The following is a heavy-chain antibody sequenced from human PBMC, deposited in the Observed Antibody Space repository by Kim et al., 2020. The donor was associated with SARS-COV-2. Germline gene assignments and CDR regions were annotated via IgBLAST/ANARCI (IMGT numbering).Heavy chain of an antibody. D-gene: IGHD6-19*01. CDR1: GGSISSYY. J-gene: IGHJ5*02. CDR3: ARRLGAVAGTGGWFDP. V-gene: IGHV4-59*01. Sequence: SETLSLTCTVSGGSISSYYWSWIRQPPGKGLEWIGYIYYSGSTNYNPSLKSRVTISIDTSKNQFSLKLSSVTAADTAVYYCARRLGAVAGTGGWFDPWGQGTLVTVSS. CDR2: IYYSGST.